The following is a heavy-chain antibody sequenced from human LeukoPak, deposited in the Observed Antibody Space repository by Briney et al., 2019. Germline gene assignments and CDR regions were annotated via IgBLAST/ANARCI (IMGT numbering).Heavy chain of an antibody. CDR3: ARDQGGVDY. CDR2: IYSGGST. CDR1: GLTFRTYA. J-gene: IGHJ4*02. V-gene: IGHV3-53*01. D-gene: IGHD2-8*01. Sequence: GGSLRLSCEASGLTFRTYAMHWVRQAPGKGLEWVSVIYSGGSTYYADSVKGRFTISRDNSKNTLYLQMNSLRAEDTAVYYCARDQGGVDYWGQGTLVTVSS.